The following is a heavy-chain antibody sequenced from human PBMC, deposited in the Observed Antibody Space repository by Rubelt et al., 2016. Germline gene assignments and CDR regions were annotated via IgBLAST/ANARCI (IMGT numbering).Heavy chain of an antibody. CDR2: INHSGST. J-gene: IGHJ4*02. CDR3: ARGGKGKPTLLDY. V-gene: IGHV4-34*01. CDR1: GGSFSGYY. Sequence: QVQLQQWGAGLLKPSETLSLTCAVYGGSFSGYYWSWIRQPPGKGLEWIGEINHSGSTNYNPSLRCLFTISRVRSRDQFFRKLSWMTVADTAVYYCARGGKGKPTLLDYWGQGTLVDVSS. D-gene: IGHD4-23*01.